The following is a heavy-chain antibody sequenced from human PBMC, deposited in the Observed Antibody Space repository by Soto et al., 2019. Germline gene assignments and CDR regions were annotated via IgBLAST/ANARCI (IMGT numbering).Heavy chain of an antibody. V-gene: IGHV1-2*04. CDR3: ARTDGGPDWYFDL. Sequence: QVQLVQSGAEVKKPGASVKVSCKASGYIFTGYYMHWVRQAPGQGLEWMGWINPNSGDTNYAQKFQAWVTMTRDTSISTAYTELSRLKSDDTAVYYCARTDGGPDWYFDLWGRGTLVTVSS. D-gene: IGHD2-15*01. J-gene: IGHJ2*01. CDR1: GYIFTGYY. CDR2: INPNSGDT.